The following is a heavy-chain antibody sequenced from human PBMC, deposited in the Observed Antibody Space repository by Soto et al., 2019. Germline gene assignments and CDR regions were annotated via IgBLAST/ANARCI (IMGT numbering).Heavy chain of an antibody. CDR1: VYTFTSYY. CDR2: INPSGGST. Sequence: ASVTVSCKASVYTFTSYYMHWVRQAPGQGLEWMGIINPSGGSTSYAQKFQGRVTMTRDTSTSTVYMELSSLRSEDTAVYYCARVGGKVSFDYWGQGTLVTVSS. V-gene: IGHV1-46*01. D-gene: IGHD3-16*01. CDR3: ARVGGKVSFDY. J-gene: IGHJ4*02.